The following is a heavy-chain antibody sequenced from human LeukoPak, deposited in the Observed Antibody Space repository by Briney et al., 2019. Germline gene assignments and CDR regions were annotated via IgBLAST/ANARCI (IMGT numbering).Heavy chain of an antibody. V-gene: IGHV1-69*05. D-gene: IGHD2-2*01. Sequence: SVKVSCKASGGTFSSYAISWVRQAPGQGLEWMGGIIPIFGTANYAQKFQGRVTITTDETTSTAYMELSSLRSEDTAVYYCARDARVQYQLLSGDNWFDPWGQGTLVTVSS. CDR2: IIPIFGTA. CDR3: ARDARVQYQLLSGDNWFDP. CDR1: GGTFSSYA. J-gene: IGHJ5*02.